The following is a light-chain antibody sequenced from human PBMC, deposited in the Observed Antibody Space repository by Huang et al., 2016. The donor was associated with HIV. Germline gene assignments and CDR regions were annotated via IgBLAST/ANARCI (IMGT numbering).Light chain of an antibody. CDR3: QQYSRSAT. CDR2: EAS. CDR1: QSVTIW. J-gene: IGKJ2*01. V-gene: IGKV1-5*03. Sequence: DIQMTQSPSTLSASVGDRVTITCRDSQSVTIWLAQYQQKPGKDPKLLLYEASTLESGGPSRCSGSGAGTESTLTIGSLQPDDFATYYCQQYSRSATFGQGTKLEIK.